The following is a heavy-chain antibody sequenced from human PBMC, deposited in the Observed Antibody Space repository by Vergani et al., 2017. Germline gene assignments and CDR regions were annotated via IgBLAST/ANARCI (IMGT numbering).Heavy chain of an antibody. V-gene: IGHV4-59*01. CDR1: GGSISNYY. CDR2: IYYSGST. D-gene: IGHD4-17*01. J-gene: IGHJ6*03. CDR3: ASLKLRDAYFMDV. Sequence: QVQLQESGPGLVKPSETLSLTCIVSGGSISNYYWSWIRQSPGKGLEWVGFIYYSGSTNYNPSLKSRVTISMDTSKNQFSLKLNSVTAADTAVYYCASLKLRDAYFMDVLGKGTTVTVSS.